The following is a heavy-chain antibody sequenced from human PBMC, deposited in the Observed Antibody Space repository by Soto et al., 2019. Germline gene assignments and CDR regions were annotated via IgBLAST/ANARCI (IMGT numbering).Heavy chain of an antibody. Sequence: SETLSLTCAVYGGSFSGYYWSWIRQPPGKGLEWIGEINRSGSTNYNPSLKSRVTISVDTSKNQFSLKLSSVTAADTAVYYCARGRLYYDILTGYYGGYFDYWGQGTLVTVSS. CDR2: INRSGST. D-gene: IGHD3-9*01. J-gene: IGHJ4*02. V-gene: IGHV4-34*01. CDR1: GGSFSGYY. CDR3: ARGRLYYDILTGYYGGYFDY.